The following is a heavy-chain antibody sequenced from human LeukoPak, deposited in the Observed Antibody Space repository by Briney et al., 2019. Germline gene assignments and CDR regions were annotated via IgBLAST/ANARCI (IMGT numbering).Heavy chain of an antibody. D-gene: IGHD5-12*01. CDR1: GFTFSSYW. Sequence: GGSLRLSCAASGFTFSSYWMHWVRQAPGKGLVWVSRINSDGSSASYADSVKGRFTISRDNAKNTLYLQMNSLRAEDTAVYYRARDHPDIVATIPPYWGQGTLVTVSS. CDR2: INSDGSSA. CDR3: ARDHPDIVATIPPY. V-gene: IGHV3-74*01. J-gene: IGHJ4*02.